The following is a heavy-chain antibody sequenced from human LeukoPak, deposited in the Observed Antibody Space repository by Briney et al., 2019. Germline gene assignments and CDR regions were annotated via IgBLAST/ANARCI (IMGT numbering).Heavy chain of an antibody. CDR2: IYYSGST. CDR1: GGSISSYY. D-gene: IGHD4-17*01. J-gene: IGHJ3*02. V-gene: IGHV4-59*08. Sequence: SETLSLTCTVSGGSISSYYWSWIRQPPGKGLEWIGYIYYSGSTNYNPSLKSRVTISVDTSKNQFSLKLSSVTAAGTAVYYCAADYGEEAFDIWGQGTMVTVSS. CDR3: AADYGEEAFDI.